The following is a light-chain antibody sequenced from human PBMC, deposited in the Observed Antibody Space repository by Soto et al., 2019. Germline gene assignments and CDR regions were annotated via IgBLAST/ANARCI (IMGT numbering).Light chain of an antibody. V-gene: IGKV3-20*01. CDR2: LAS. CDR1: QSVSSNS. J-gene: IGKJ1*01. CDR3: QQYGSSPRT. Sequence: EIVLTQSPGTLSLSPGDRATLSCRASQSVSSNSLAWYQQKPGQAPRLLIYLASIRATGITDRFSGSGSGTDFTLTINRLEPEDFAVYYCQQYGSSPRTFGQGTKVEVK.